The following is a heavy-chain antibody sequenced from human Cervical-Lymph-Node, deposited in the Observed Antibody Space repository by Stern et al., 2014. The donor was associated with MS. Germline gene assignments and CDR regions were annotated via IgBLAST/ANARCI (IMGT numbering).Heavy chain of an antibody. D-gene: IGHD2-8*01. CDR2: IYSSGRT. CDR3: AKEKVYDTRIKKYYFGMDV. CDR1: GFSVSIDY. J-gene: IGHJ6*02. Sequence: VQLGQSGGGLIQPGGSLRLSCAASGFSVSIDYMNWVRQAPGKGLEWVSVIYSSGRTVYADSVKGRFTVSRDNSKNTVYLQMNSLRAEDTAVYYCAKEKVYDTRIKKYYFGMDVWGQGTTVTVSS. V-gene: IGHV3-53*01.